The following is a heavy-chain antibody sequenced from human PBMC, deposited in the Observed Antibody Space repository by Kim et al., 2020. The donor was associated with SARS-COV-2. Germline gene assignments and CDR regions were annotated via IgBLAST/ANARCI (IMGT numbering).Heavy chain of an antibody. J-gene: IGHJ6*03. CDR1: GGTFSSYA. D-gene: IGHD6-6*01. V-gene: IGHV1-69*04. CDR3: ARDGEDYSSSSGYYYYYYMDV. CDR2: IIPILGIA. Sequence: SVKVSCKASGGTFSSYAISWVRQAPGQGLEWMGRIIPILGIAKYAQKFQGRVTITADKSTTTAYMELSSLRSEDTAVYYCARDGEDYSSSSGYYYYYYMDVWGKGTTVTVSS.